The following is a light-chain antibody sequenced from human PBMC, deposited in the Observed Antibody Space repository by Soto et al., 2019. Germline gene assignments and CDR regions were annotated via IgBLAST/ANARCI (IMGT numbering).Light chain of an antibody. J-gene: IGKJ5*01. CDR1: QSVSSAY. V-gene: IGKV3-11*01. CDR2: DVS. CDR3: QQRSNWPPIT. Sequence: EIPITQAAGSLSWSPGARPSLPGRARQSVSSAYLAWYQQKPGQAPRLLIYDVSNRATGIPARFSGSGSGTDFTLTISSLEPEDFAVYYCQQRSNWPPITFGQGTRLEIK.